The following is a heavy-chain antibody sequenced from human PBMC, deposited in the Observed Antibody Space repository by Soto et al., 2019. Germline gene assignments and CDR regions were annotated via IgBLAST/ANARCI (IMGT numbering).Heavy chain of an antibody. V-gene: IGHV1-69*13. D-gene: IGHD5-18*01. CDR1: GGTFSSYA. CDR2: IIPIFGTA. Sequence: SVKVSCKASGGTFSSYANSWVRQAPGQGLEWMGGIIPIFGTANYAQKFQGRVTITADESTSTAYMELSSLRSEDTAVYYCARGKQLEVYYGMDVWGQGTTVTVSS. J-gene: IGHJ6*02. CDR3: ARGKQLEVYYGMDV.